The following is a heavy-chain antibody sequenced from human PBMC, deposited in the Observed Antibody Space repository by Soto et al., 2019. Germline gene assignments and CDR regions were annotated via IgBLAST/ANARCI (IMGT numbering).Heavy chain of an antibody. CDR1: GGSISSSSYY. Sequence: QLQLQESGPGLVKPSETLSLTCTVSGGSISSSSYYWGWIRQPPGKGLEWIGSIYYSRSTYYNPSHKSRVTISLDTSKNPYSLKLTSVAAADTAVYCCARYHIVVVSRYFDYWGKGTLVTVSS. V-gene: IGHV4-39*01. CDR3: ARYHIVVVSRYFDY. CDR2: IYYSRST. D-gene: IGHD2-21*01. J-gene: IGHJ4*02.